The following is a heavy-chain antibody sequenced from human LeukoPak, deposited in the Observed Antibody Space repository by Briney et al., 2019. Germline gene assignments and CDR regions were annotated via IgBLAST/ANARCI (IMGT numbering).Heavy chain of an antibody. Sequence: ASVKVSCKASGGTFSSYAISWVRQAPGQGLEWMGGIIPIFGTANYAQKFQGRVTITADESTSTAHMELSSLRSEDTAVYYCARDDYGDTEGDYWGQGTLVTVSS. CDR3: ARDDYGDTEGDY. CDR1: GGTFSSYA. V-gene: IGHV1-69*01. J-gene: IGHJ4*02. CDR2: IIPIFGTA. D-gene: IGHD4-17*01.